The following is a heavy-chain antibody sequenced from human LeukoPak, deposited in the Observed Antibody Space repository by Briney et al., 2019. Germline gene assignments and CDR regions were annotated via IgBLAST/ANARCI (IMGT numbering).Heavy chain of an antibody. CDR2: ITSNSGYV. CDR1: GFIFEDYA. J-gene: IGHJ4*02. Sequence: GGSLRLSCTVSGFIFEDYAMHWVRQVLGKGLEWVSSITSNSGYVAYADSVKGRFSISRDNAKNSLYLQMNSLRTEDMAVYYCVQDSYAISSSGSTFASWGQGTLVTVSS. D-gene: IGHD2-2*01. CDR3: VQDSYAISSSGSTFAS. V-gene: IGHV3-9*03.